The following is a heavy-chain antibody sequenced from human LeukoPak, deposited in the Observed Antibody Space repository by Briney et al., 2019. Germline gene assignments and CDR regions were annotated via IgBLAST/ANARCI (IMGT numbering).Heavy chain of an antibody. J-gene: IGHJ6*03. CDR3: ARGYGDYVGLGHYYYYYYMDV. CDR1: GYTFTSYD. Sequence: ASVKVSCKASGYTFTSYDINWVRQATGQGLEWMGWMNPNSGNTGYAQKFQGRVTMTRNTSISTAYMELSSLRSEDTAVYYCARGYGDYVGLGHYYYYYYMDVWGKGTTVTISS. D-gene: IGHD4-17*01. CDR2: MNPNSGNT. V-gene: IGHV1-8*01.